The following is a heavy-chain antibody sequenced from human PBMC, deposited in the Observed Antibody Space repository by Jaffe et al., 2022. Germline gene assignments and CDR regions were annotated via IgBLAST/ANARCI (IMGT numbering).Heavy chain of an antibody. CDR3: ARDSHRFDSSGYYSDAFDI. CDR2: IYHSGST. CDR1: GYSISSGYY. Sequence: QVQLQESGPGLVKPSETLSLTCAVSGYSISSGYYWGWIRQPPGKGLEWIGSIYHSGSTYYNPSLKSRVTISVDTSKNQFSLKLSSVTAADTAVYYCARDSHRFDSSGYYSDAFDIWGQGTMVTVSS. D-gene: IGHD3-22*01. V-gene: IGHV4-38-2*02. J-gene: IGHJ3*02.